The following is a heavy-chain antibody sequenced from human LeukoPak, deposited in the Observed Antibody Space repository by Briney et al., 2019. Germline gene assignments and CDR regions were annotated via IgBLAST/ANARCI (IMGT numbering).Heavy chain of an antibody. V-gene: IGHV4-38-2*02. CDR1: GYSISSGYY. J-gene: IGHJ4*02. D-gene: IGHD3-3*01. CDR2: IYHSGST. Sequence: SETLSLTCTVSGYSISSGYYWGWIRQPPGKGLEWIGSIYHSGSTYYNPSLKSRVTTSVDTSKNQFSLKLSSVTAADTAVYYCARDGRDFWSGYYDYWGQGTLVTVSS. CDR3: ARDGRDFWSGYYDY.